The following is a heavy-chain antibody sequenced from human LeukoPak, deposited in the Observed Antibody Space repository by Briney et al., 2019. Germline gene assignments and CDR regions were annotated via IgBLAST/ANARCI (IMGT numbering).Heavy chain of an antibody. D-gene: IGHD1-26*01. J-gene: IGHJ4*02. CDR3: AREIPLVGATDY. CDR2: IYTSGST. Sequence: SETLSLTCTVSGGSISSYYWSWIRQPAGKGLEWIGRIYTSGSTNHNPSLKSRVTMSVDTSKNQFSLKLSSVTAADTAAYYCAREIPLVGATDYWGQGTLVTVSS. V-gene: IGHV4-4*07. CDR1: GGSISSYY.